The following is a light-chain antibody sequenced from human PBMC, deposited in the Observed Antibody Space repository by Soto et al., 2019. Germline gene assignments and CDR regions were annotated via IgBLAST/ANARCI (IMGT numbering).Light chain of an antibody. CDR2: GAS. CDR3: QQYNNWPPR. CDR1: QSVSSN. Sequence: EIVMTQSPATLSGSPGERATLSCRASQSVSSNLAWYQQKPGQAPRLLIYGASTRATGIPARFSGSGSGTEFTLTISSLQSEDFAVYYCQQYNNWPPRFGGGTKVEIK. J-gene: IGKJ4*01. V-gene: IGKV3-15*01.